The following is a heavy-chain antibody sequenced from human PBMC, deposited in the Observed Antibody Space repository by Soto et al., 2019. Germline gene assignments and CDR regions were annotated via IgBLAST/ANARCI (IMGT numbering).Heavy chain of an antibody. J-gene: IGHJ5*02. CDR1: GGTISGYY. V-gene: IGHV4-4*07. Sequence: ETLSLTCSVSGGTISGYYWTWIRQPAGKGLEWIGRIYSSGNTKYNPSLQSRVTMSLDTSNNQFSLRLTSVTAADTAVYYCARGQRFSDWFDPWGQGTLVTVSS. D-gene: IGHD3-3*01. CDR3: ARGQRFSDWFDP. CDR2: IYSSGNT.